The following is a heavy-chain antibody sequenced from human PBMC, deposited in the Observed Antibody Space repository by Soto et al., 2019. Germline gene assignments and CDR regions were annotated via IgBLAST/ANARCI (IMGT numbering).Heavy chain of an antibody. J-gene: IGHJ3*02. CDR3: AKDLGGIAAAGTGAFDI. V-gene: IGHV3-23*01. CDR1: GFTFSSYA. D-gene: IGHD6-13*01. CDR2: ISGSGGST. Sequence: EVQLLESGGGLVQPGGSLRLSCAASGFTFSSYAMSWVRQAPGKGLEWVSAISGSGGSTYYADSVKGRFTISRDNSKNTLSLQMNSLRAEDTAVYYCAKDLGGIAAAGTGAFDIWGQGTMVTVSS.